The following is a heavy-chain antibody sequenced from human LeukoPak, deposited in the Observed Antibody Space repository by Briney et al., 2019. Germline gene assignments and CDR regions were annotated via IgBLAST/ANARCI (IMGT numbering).Heavy chain of an antibody. Sequence: PGGSLRLSCAASGCTFSNYALSWVRQAPGKGLEWVSGFGGGYSDTNYADSVNGRFTISRDNSRNTLYLHMNSLRAEDTAVYYCAKEFGDFWSGYQGAFNSWGQGTLVTVSS. V-gene: IGHV3-23*01. CDR3: AKEFGDFWSGYQGAFNS. D-gene: IGHD3-3*01. CDR1: GCTFSNYA. CDR2: FGGGYSDT. J-gene: IGHJ4*02.